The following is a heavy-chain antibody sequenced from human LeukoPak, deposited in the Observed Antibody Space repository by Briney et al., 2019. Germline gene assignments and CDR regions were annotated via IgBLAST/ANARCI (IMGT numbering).Heavy chain of an antibody. V-gene: IGHV3-30*02. CDR2: IRYDGITK. J-gene: IGHJ6*03. D-gene: IGHD3-9*01. CDR1: GFTFSSYG. Sequence: AGGSLRLSCAASGFTFSSYGMNWVRQAPGKGLEWVAFIRYDGITKYYADSVKGRFTISRDNSKNTLYLQMNSLRPEDTAVYYCAKTGSRGGTFRPSYYYYYMDVWGEGTTVTISS. CDR3: AKTGSRGGTFRPSYYYYYMDV.